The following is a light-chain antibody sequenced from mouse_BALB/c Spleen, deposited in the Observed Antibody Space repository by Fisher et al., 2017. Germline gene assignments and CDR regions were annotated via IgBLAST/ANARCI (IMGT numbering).Light chain of an antibody. J-gene: IGKJ2*01. CDR2: DTS. CDR3: QQYSGYPST. CDR1: SSVSSSY. V-gene: IGKV4-78*01. Sequence: IVLTQSPAIMSASPGEKVTLTCSASSSVSSSYLYWYQQKSGTSPKRWIYDTSKLASGVPARFSGSGSGTSYSLTISSMEAEDAATYYCQQYSGYPSTFGGGTKLEIK.